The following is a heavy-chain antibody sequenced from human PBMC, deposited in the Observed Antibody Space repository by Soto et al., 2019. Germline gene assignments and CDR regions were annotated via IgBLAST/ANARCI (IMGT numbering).Heavy chain of an antibody. D-gene: IGHD1-26*01. J-gene: IGHJ4*02. CDR1: GYTFNDYG. V-gene: IGHV1-18*01. Sequence: QVQLVQSGAEVKKPGASVRVSCKSSGYTFNDYGITWVRQAPGQGLEWMGCINTYKGNINYAQRLQGRVTMTTYTATSTAYMELRRLTSADTAVYYCARERGGYKHFDYWGQGALVTVSS. CDR2: INTYKGNI. CDR3: ARERGGYKHFDY.